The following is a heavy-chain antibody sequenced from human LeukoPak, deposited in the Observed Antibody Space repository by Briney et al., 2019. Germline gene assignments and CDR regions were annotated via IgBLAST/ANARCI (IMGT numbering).Heavy chain of an antibody. CDR2: IYYSGST. Sequence: SETLSLTCTVSGGSISSYYWSWIRQPPGKGLEWIGYIYYSGSTNYNPSLKSRVTISVDTSKNQFSLKLSSVTAADTAVYYCTRLNRGWDYWGQGTLVTVSS. J-gene: IGHJ4*02. V-gene: IGHV4-59*08. CDR3: TRLNRGWDY. CDR1: GGSISSYY. D-gene: IGHD6-19*01.